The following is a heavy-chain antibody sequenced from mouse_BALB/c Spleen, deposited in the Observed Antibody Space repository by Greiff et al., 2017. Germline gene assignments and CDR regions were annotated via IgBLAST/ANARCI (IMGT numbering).Heavy chain of an antibody. CDR1: GYTFTSYY. J-gene: IGHJ4*01. CDR2: INPSNGGT. Sequence: VQLQESGAELVKPGASVKLSCKASGYTFTSYYMYWVKQRPGQGLEWIGEINPSNGGTNFNEKFKSKATLTVDKSSSTAYMQLSSLTSEDSAVYYCTTPYRYYAMDYWGQGTSVTVSS. D-gene: IGHD2-14*01. V-gene: IGHV1S16*01. CDR3: TTPYRYYAMDY.